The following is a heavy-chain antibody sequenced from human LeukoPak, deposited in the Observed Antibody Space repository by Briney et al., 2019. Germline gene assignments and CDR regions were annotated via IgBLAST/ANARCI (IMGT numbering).Heavy chain of an antibody. V-gene: IGHV4-61*02. D-gene: IGHD5-24*01. CDR1: GGSISSGSYY. J-gene: IGHJ2*01. CDR2: IYTSGST. CDR3: ARLPTIQWYFDL. Sequence: PSQTLSLTCTVSGGSISSGSYYWSWIRQPAGKGLEWIGRIYTSGSTNYNPSLKSRVTISVDTSKNQFSLKLSSVTAADTAVYYCARLPTIQWYFDLWGRGTLVTVSS.